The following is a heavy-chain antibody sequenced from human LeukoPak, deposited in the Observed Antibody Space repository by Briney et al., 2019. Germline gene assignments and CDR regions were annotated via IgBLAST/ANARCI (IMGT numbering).Heavy chain of an antibody. D-gene: IGHD2-2*01. Sequence: ASETLSLTCTVSGGSISSSSYYRGWIRQPPGKGLEWIGSIYYSGSTYYNPSLKSRVTISVDTSKNQFSLKLSSVTAADTAVYYCARLSLDNCSGTSCEHWYFDLWGRGTLVTVSS. J-gene: IGHJ2*01. CDR1: GGSISSSSYY. CDR3: ARLSLDNCSGTSCEHWYFDL. V-gene: IGHV4-39*01. CDR2: IYYSGST.